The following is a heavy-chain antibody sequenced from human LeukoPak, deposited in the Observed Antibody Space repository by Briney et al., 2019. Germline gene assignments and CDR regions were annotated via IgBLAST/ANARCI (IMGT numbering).Heavy chain of an antibody. CDR2: IYSGGST. CDR3: AREVRSRDYYYGMDV. J-gene: IGHJ6*02. V-gene: IGHV3-53*01. Sequence: GGSLRLSCAASGFTVSSNYMSWVRQAPGKGPEWVSVIYSGGSTYYADSVKGRFTISRDNSKNTLYLQMNSLRAEDTAVYYCAREVRSRDYYYGMDVWGQGTTVTVSS. CDR1: GFTVSSNY. D-gene: IGHD2-21*01.